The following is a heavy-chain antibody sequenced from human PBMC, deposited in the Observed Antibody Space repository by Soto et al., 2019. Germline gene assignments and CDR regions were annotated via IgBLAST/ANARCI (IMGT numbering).Heavy chain of an antibody. CDR3: VRFLYFPATGYYYYYYMDV. V-gene: IGHV1-8*01. CDR2: MNPNSGNT. D-gene: IGHD2-15*01. CDR1: GYTFTSYD. Sequence: ASVKVSCKASGYTFTSYDINWVRQATGQGLEWMGWMNPNSGNTGYAQKFQGRVTMTRNTSISTAYMELSSLRSEDTAVYYCVRFLYFPATGYYYYYYMDVWGKGTTVTVSS. J-gene: IGHJ6*03.